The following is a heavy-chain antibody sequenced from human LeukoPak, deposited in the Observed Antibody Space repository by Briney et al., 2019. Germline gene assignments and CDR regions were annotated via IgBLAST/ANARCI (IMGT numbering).Heavy chain of an antibody. V-gene: IGHV3-43*02. CDR3: AKDFRSYGDYVDLDY. D-gene: IGHD4-17*01. Sequence: PGGSLRLSCAASGFNFDDYTMLWVRQAPGRGLEWVSLISGDGTTTSYADSVKGRFTISRDNSKNSLFLQMSSLRTEDTALYYCAKDFRSYGDYVDLDYWGQGTLVTVSS. J-gene: IGHJ4*02. CDR1: GFNFDDYT. CDR2: ISGDGTTT.